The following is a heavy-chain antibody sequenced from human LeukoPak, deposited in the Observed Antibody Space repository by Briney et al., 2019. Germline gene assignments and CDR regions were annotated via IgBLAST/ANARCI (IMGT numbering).Heavy chain of an antibody. V-gene: IGHV1-18*01. Sequence: ASVTVSFKPSGYTFTIYGISWVRQAPGQGLEWMGWISAYNGNTNYAQKLQGRVTMTTDTSTSTAYMELRGLRSDDTAVYYCARVVGGSYYSANCFDYWGQGTLVTVSS. CDR1: GYTFTIYG. D-gene: IGHD1-26*01. CDR2: ISAYNGNT. CDR3: ARVVGGSYYSANCFDY. J-gene: IGHJ4*02.